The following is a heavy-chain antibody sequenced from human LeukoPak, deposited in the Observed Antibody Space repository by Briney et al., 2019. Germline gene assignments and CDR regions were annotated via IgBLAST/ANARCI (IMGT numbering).Heavy chain of an antibody. J-gene: IGHJ5*02. Sequence: SETLSLTCTVSGGSISSYYWSWIRQPPGKGLEWIGYIYYSGSTNYNPSLKSRVTISVDTSKNQFSLKLSSVTAADTAVYYCASYLGYCSSTSCPRENWFDPWGQGTLVTVSS. CDR2: IYYSGST. CDR1: GGSISSYY. V-gene: IGHV4-59*12. CDR3: ASYLGYCSSTSCPRENWFDP. D-gene: IGHD2-2*01.